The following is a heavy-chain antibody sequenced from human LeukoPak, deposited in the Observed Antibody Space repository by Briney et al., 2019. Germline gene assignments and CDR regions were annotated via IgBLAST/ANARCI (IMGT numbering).Heavy chain of an antibody. CDR2: INPNSGGT. D-gene: IGHD6-13*01. V-gene: IGHV1-2*04. CDR1: GYTFTGYY. CDR3: ARADQKGYSSSWYYYGMDV. Sequence: EASVKVSCKASGYTFTGYYMHWVRQAPGQGLELMGWINPNSGGTNYAQKFQGWVTMTRDTSISTAYMELSRLRSDDTAVYYCARADQKGYSSSWYYYGMDVWGKGTTVTVSS. J-gene: IGHJ6*04.